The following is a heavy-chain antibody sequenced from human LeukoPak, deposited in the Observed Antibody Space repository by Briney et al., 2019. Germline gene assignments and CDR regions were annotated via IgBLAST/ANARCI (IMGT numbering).Heavy chain of an antibody. CDR3: ARAGTTVGYYYYYMDV. V-gene: IGHV4-59*12. D-gene: IGHD4-17*01. CDR1: GGSISSYY. CDR2: IYYSGST. Sequence: SETLSLTCTVSGGSISSYYWSWIRQPPGKVLEWIGYIYYSGSTNYNPSLKSRVTISVDTSKNQFSLKLSSVTAADTAVYYCARAGTTVGYYYYYMDVWGKGTTVTVSS. J-gene: IGHJ6*03.